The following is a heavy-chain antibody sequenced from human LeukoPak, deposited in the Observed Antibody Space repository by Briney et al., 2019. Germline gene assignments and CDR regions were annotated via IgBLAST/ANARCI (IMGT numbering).Heavy chain of an antibody. CDR2: ISWNSGSI. V-gene: IGHV3-9*01. J-gene: IGHJ4*02. CDR3: AKGYYGDYVAEIDY. Sequence: PGGSLRLSCAASGFTFDDYAMHWVRQAPGKGLEWVSGISWNSGSIGYADSVTGRFTISRDNAKNSLYLQMNSLRAEDTALYYCAKGYYGDYVAEIDYWGQGTLVTVSS. CDR1: GFTFDDYA. D-gene: IGHD4-17*01.